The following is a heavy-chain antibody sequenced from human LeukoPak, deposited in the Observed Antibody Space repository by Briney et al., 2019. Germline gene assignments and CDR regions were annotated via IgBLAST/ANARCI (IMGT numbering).Heavy chain of an antibody. V-gene: IGHV3-7*05. J-gene: IGHJ4*02. CDR2: IKQDGSDK. Sequence: GGSLRLSCAASGVTFGSYWMSWVRQAPGKGLEWVANIKQDGSDKYYVDSVKGRFTISRDNAKNSLYLQMNSLRAEDTAVYYCARFSYGSGSYRVNDYWGQGTLVTVSS. CDR1: GVTFGSYW. D-gene: IGHD3-10*01. CDR3: ARFSYGSGSYRVNDY.